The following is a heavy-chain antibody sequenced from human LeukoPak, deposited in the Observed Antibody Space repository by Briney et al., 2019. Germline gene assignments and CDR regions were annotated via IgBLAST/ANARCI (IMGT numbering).Heavy chain of an antibody. D-gene: IGHD1-14*01. J-gene: IGHJ5*02. Sequence: SETLSLTCTVSGGSISSYYWSWIRQTPGMGLEWIGYIYHSGSTKYNPSLKSRVTISVDTSKNQFSLKLSSVTAADTAVYYCARDFPESKGWGLDPWGQGTLVTVPS. CDR2: IYHSGST. CDR3: ARDFPESKGWGLDP. CDR1: GGSISSYY. V-gene: IGHV4-59*01.